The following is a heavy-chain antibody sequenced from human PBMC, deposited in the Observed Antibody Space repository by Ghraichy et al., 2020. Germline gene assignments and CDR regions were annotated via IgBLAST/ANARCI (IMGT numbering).Heavy chain of an antibody. CDR2: TYYRSKWYN. CDR1: GDSVSSNSAA. Sequence: QTLSLTCAISGDSVSSNSAAWNWIRQSPSRGLEWLGRTYYRSKWYNDYAVSVKSRITVNPDTSRNQFSLQLNSVTPEDTAVYYCARGQSFCSGGSCTYGMDVWGQGTTVTVSS. V-gene: IGHV6-1*01. J-gene: IGHJ6*02. D-gene: IGHD2-15*01. CDR3: ARGQSFCSGGSCTYGMDV.